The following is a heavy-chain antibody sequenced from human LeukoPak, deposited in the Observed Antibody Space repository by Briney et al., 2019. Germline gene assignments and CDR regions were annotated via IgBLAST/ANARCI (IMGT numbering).Heavy chain of an antibody. CDR1: GFTFSSYG. CDR3: AKGGVVVAATIDY. Sequence: PGRSLRLSCAASGFTFSSYGMHWVHQAPGKGLEWVAVISYDGSNKYYADSVKGRFTISRDNSKNTLYLQMNSLRAEDTAVYYCAKGGVVVAATIDYWGQGTLVTVSS. D-gene: IGHD2-15*01. J-gene: IGHJ4*02. CDR2: ISYDGSNK. V-gene: IGHV3-30*18.